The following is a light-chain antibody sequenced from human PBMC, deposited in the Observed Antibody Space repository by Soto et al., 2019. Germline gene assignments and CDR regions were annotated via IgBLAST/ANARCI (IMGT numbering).Light chain of an antibody. Sequence: QSVLTQPASVSGSPGQSITISCVGGYNYVSWYQQHPGKAPKLMIYDVSNRPLGVSNRFSGSTSGNTASLTISGLQAEDEADYYCSSYTSSSTLVVFGGGTKLTVL. J-gene: IGLJ2*01. CDR1: VGGYNY. CDR3: SSYTSSSTLVV. V-gene: IGLV2-14*03. CDR2: DVS.